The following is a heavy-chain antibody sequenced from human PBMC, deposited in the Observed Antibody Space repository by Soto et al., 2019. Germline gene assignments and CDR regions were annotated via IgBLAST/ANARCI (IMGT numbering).Heavy chain of an antibody. CDR3: ARDRGDYGDYVDY. J-gene: IGHJ4*02. V-gene: IGHV4-34*01. D-gene: IGHD4-17*01. CDR2: INHSGST. CDR1: GGSFRGYY. Sequence: SETLSLTCAVYGGSFRGYYWRWIRQPPGKGLEWIGEINHSGSTNYNPSLKSRVTISVDTSKNQFSLKLSSVTAADTAVYYCARDRGDYGDYVDYWGQGTLVTVSS.